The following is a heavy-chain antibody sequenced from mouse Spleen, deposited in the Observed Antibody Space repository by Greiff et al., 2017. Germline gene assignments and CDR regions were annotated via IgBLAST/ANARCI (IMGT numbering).Heavy chain of an antibody. J-gene: IGHJ3*01. Sequence: QVQLQQSGAELVRPGTSVKISCKASGYAFTNYWLGWVKQRPGHGLEWIGDIYPGSGNTYYNEKFKGKATLTADKSSSTAYMQLSSLTSEDSAVYFCARGQSTMITTAFAYWGQGTLVTVSA. CDR3: ARGQSTMITTAFAY. D-gene: IGHD2-4*01. V-gene: IGHV1-63*01. CDR2: IYPGSGNT. CDR1: GYAFTNYW.